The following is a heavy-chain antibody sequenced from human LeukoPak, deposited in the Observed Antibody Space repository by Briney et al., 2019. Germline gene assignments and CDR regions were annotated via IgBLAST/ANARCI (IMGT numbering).Heavy chain of an antibody. CDR3: ARDRRTTSYYYVDV. Sequence: ASVKVSCKASGYTFTSYGISWVRQAPGQGLEWMGWISAYNGNTNNAQKLQGRVTMTTDTSTSTAYMELRSLRSDDTAVYYCARDRRTTSYYYVDVWGKGTTVIVSS. CDR2: ISAYNGNT. V-gene: IGHV1-18*01. CDR1: GYTFTSYG. D-gene: IGHD2-2*01. J-gene: IGHJ6*03.